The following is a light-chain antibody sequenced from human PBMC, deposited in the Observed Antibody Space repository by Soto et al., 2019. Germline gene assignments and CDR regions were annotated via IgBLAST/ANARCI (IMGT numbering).Light chain of an antibody. CDR2: DIT. CDR3: SSHAGSNSLMV. CDR1: SSDIGAFNS. Sequence: QSALTQPPSASGSPGQSVTISCTGTSSDIGAFNSISWYQQYPGKAPKLIIFDITQRPSGVPDRFSGSKSANTASLTVSGLQDEDEADYHCSSHAGSNSLMVFGGGTKLT. J-gene: IGLJ2*01. V-gene: IGLV2-8*01.